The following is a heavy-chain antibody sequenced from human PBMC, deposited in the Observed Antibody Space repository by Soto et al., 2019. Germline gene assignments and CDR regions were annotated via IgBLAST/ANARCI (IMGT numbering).Heavy chain of an antibody. CDR1: GGSIGGSY. D-gene: IGHD1-26*01. J-gene: IGHJ5*02. CDR3: ATQEVGGSYVYTFDP. V-gene: IGHV4-59*05. Sequence: SQTRSLTWTVSGGSIGGSYWGWIRQPPGKGLEWIGSIYYSGSTYYNPSLKSRVTISVDTSKNQFSLKLSSVTAADTAVYYCATQEVGGSYVYTFDPWGQGTLVKVSS. CDR2: IYYSGST.